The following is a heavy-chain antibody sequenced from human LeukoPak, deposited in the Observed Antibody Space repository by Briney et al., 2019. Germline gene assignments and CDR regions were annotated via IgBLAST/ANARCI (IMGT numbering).Heavy chain of an antibody. CDR2: IYPGDSDT. CDR1: GYSFTSYW. V-gene: IGHV5-51*01. J-gene: IGHJ4*02. Sequence: GESLKISCKGSGYSFTSYWIGWVRQMPGKGLEWMGIIYPGDSDTRYSPSFQGQVTISADKSISTAYLQWSGLKASDTAMYYCARLGRAAAGTWYFDYWGQGTLVTVSS. CDR3: ARLGRAAAGTWYFDY. D-gene: IGHD6-13*01.